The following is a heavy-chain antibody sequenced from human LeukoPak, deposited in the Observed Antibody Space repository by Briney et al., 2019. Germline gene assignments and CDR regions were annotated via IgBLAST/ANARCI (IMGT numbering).Heavy chain of an antibody. D-gene: IGHD5-18*01. CDR3: ASGGVDTANFDY. J-gene: IGHJ4*02. V-gene: IGHV1-69*05. Sequence: ASVKVSCKASGGTFGSYAISWVRQAPGHGLEWMGGIIPIFGTVNYAQKFQGRVTITTDESTSTAYMELSSLRSEDTAVYYCASGGVDTANFDYWGQGTLVTVSS. CDR1: GGTFGSYA. CDR2: IIPIFGTV.